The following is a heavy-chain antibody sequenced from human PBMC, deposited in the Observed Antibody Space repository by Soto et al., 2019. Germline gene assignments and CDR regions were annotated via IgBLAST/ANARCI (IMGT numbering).Heavy chain of an antibody. CDR2: IYPGDSDT. CDR1: GYSFTSYW. J-gene: IGHJ6*01. D-gene: IGHD3-10*01. V-gene: IGHV5-51*03. CDR3: ARAMVRGKNYYAVDV. Sequence: EVQLVQSGAEVKKPGESLKISCKGSGYSFTSYWIGWVRQMPGKGLEWMGIIYPGDSDTRYSPSFQGQVTISADKSISTAYLQGSSLKASDTAMYICARAMVRGKNYYAVDVWGQGTTVTVSS.